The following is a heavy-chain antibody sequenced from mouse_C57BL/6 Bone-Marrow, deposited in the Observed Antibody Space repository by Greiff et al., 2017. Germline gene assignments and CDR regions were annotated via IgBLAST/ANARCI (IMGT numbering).Heavy chain of an antibody. CDR3: TTCYGSSYWYFDV. CDR1: GFNIKDDY. D-gene: IGHD1-1*01. J-gene: IGHJ1*03. CDR2: IDPENGDT. V-gene: IGHV14-4*01. Sequence: EVQLQQSGAELVRPGASVKLSCTASGFNIKDDYMHWVKQRPEQGLEWIGWIDPENGDTEYASKFQGKATITADTSSNTAYLQLSSLTSEDTAVYYCTTCYGSSYWYFDVWGTGTTGTVSS.